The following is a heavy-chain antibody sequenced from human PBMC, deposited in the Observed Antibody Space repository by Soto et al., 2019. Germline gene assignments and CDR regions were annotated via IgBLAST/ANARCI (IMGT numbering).Heavy chain of an antibody. V-gene: IGHV5-51*01. D-gene: IGHD2-15*01. J-gene: IGHJ4*01. CDR1: GYSFSNYW. Sequence: GESLKISCKGAGYSFSNYWIVWLRQVPGKGLEWLGFIFPGDSETTYNPSFEDQVTMSADKSTDTAYLQWTSLKASDTAIYYCARYETYCTSRSCSQRFDFWGHGTLVTVSS. CDR3: ARYETYCTSRSCSQRFDF. CDR2: IFPGDSET.